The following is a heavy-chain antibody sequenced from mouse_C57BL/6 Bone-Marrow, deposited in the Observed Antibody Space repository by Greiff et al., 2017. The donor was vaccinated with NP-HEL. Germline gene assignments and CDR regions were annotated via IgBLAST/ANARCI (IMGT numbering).Heavy chain of an antibody. CDR1: GYTFTSYG. CDR3: ARWVYSNSYYFDY. J-gene: IGHJ2*01. V-gene: IGHV1-81*01. D-gene: IGHD2-5*01. CDR2: IYPRSGNT. Sequence: QVQLQQSGAELARPGASVKLSCKASGYTFTSYGISWVKQRTGQGLGWIGEIYPRSGNTYYNQKFKGKGTLTADKSSSKAYMELRSLTSEDSAVYFCARWVYSNSYYFDYWGQGTTLTVSS.